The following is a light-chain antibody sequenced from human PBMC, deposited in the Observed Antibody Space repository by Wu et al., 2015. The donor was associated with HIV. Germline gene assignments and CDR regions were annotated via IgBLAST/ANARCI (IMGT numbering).Light chain of an antibody. CDR1: RNIRTY. J-gene: IGKJ1*01. CDR3: QQYGSSQGT. Sequence: DIQMTQSPSSLSASVGDRVTITCRASRNIRTYLNWYQQKPGKAPKLLIYTASNLQSGVPSRFSGSGSGTDFTLTISRLEPEDFAVYYCQQYGSSQGTFGQGTKVEIK. V-gene: IGKV1-39*01. CDR2: TAS.